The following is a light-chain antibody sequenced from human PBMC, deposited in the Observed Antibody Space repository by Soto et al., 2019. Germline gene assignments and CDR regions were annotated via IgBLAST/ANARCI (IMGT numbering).Light chain of an antibody. V-gene: IGLV2-14*01. CDR1: SSDVGGPNS. J-gene: IGLJ1*01. Sequence: QSALTQPASVSGSPGQSITISCTGTSSDVGGPNSVAWYQHNPGKAPKLMIYDVSNRPSGVSSRFSGSKSGNTASLSISGLQAEDEADYYCSSYTSSSTLVFGTRTKLTV. CDR2: DVS. CDR3: SSYTSSSTLV.